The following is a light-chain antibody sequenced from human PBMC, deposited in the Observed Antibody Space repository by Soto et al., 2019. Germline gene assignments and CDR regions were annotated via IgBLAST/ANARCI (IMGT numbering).Light chain of an antibody. V-gene: IGLV2-8*01. J-gene: IGLJ1*01. CDR1: GRDIGAYDY. Sequence: QSALTQPASVSGSPGQSITISCTGSGRDIGAYDYVSWYQQHPGKAPKLLIYGVKNRPSGVPDRFSGSKSGNTASLTVSALQAEDEADYYCSSYTDRKNLVFGTGTKVTVL. CDR2: GVK. CDR3: SSYTDRKNLV.